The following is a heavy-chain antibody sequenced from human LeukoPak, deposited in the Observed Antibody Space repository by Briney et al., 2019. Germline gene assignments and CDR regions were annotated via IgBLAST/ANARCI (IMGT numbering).Heavy chain of an antibody. J-gene: IGHJ4*02. CDR2: IYYSGST. CDR3: ARGFTISGYYPYYFDY. CDR1: GGSISSGGYY. D-gene: IGHD3-22*01. Sequence: PSETLSLTCTVSGGSISSGGYYWSWIRQHPGKGLEWIGYIYYSGSTNYNPSLKSRVTISVDTSKNQFSLKLSSVTAADTAVYYCARGFTISGYYPYYFDYWGQGTLVTVSS. V-gene: IGHV4-31*03.